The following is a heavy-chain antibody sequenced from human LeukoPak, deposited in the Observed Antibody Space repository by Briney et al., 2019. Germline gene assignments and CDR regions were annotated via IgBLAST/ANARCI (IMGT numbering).Heavy chain of an antibody. J-gene: IGHJ4*02. CDR2: ISGSGGST. CDR1: GFTFSSYA. V-gene: IGHV3-23*01. CDR3: AHLGIVGATPTSDY. Sequence: PGGSLRLSXAASGFTFSSYAMSWVRQAPGKGLEWVSAISGSGGSTYYADSVKGRFTIPRDNSKNTLYLQMNSLRAEDTAVYYCAHLGIVGATPTSDYWGQGTLVTVSS. D-gene: IGHD1-26*01.